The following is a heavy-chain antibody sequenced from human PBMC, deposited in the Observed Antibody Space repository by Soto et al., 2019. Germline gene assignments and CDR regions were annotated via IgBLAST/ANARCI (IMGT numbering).Heavy chain of an antibody. CDR3: ATPSRGDYYFDY. D-gene: IGHD7-27*01. CDR2: ISWNSGSI. Sequence: GGSLRLSCAASGFTFDDYAMHWVRQAPGKGLEWVSGISWNSGSIGYADSVKGRFTISRDNAKSSLYLQMNSLRAEDTAVYYCATPSRGDYYFDYWGQGTLVTVSS. V-gene: IGHV3-9*01. CDR1: GFTFDDYA. J-gene: IGHJ4*02.